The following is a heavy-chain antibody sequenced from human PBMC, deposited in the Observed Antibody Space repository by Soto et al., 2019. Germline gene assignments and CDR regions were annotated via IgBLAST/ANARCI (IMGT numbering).Heavy chain of an antibody. J-gene: IGHJ1*01. CDR3: AKDTGCSGGSCYPDDFQH. D-gene: IGHD2-15*01. V-gene: IGHV3-9*01. CDR2: ISWNSGSI. Sequence: GGSLRLSCAASGFTFDDYAMHWVRQAPGKGLEWVSGISWNSGSIGYADSVKGRFTISRDNAKNSLYLQMNSLRAEDTALYYCAKDTGCSGGSCYPDDFQHWGQGTLVTVSS. CDR1: GFTFDDYA.